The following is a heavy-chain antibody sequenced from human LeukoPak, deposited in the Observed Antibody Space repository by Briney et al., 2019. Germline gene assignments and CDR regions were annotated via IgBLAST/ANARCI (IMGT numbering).Heavy chain of an antibody. J-gene: IGHJ6*02. D-gene: IGHD3-16*01. CDR1: GGSINSGGYY. Sequence: SETLSLTCNVSGGSINSGGYYWNWIRQPPGKGLEWIGYIYYSGNTYYNPSLKSRVTISVDTSKNQFSLKLSSVTAADTAVYYCARDDYVWGQYSGMDVWGQGTTVTVSS. CDR3: ARDDYVWGQYSGMDV. V-gene: IGHV4-31*03. CDR2: IYYSGNT.